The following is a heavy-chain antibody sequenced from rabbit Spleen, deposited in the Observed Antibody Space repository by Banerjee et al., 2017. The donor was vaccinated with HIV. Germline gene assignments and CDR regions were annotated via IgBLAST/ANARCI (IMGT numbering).Heavy chain of an antibody. D-gene: IGHD4-1*01. V-gene: IGHV1S40*01. CDR2: IYGDRSGST. J-gene: IGHJ3*01. Sequence: QSLEESGGDLVKPEGSLTLTCTASGFSFSSNYYMCWVRQAPGKGLECIACIYGDRSGSTYYANWAKGRFTISRTSSTTVTLEMTSLTAADTATYFCARDLDGVIGWNFGWWGQGTLVTVS. CDR3: ARDLDGVIGWNFGW. CDR1: GFSFSSNYY.